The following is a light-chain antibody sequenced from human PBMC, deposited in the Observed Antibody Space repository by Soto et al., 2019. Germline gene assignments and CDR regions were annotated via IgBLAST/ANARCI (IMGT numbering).Light chain of an antibody. Sequence: DIQMTQSPSSLSASVGDRVTITCRASQGISNYLAWYQQKPGKVPKLLIYAASTLQSGVPSRFSGSGSGTDFTLTISSLQHEDVATSYCQKYNSAPRTIGHGTKVEIK. CDR2: AAS. V-gene: IGKV1-27*01. CDR3: QKYNSAPRT. CDR1: QGISNY. J-gene: IGKJ1*01.